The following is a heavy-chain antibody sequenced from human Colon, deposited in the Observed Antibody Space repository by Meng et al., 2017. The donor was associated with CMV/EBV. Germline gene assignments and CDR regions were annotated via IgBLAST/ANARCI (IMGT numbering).Heavy chain of an antibody. CDR2: MNPNSGET. CDR3: AVIVPATDYSYGTDV. Sequence: ASAKVSCKASGYPFTNYNINWVRQATGQGLEWMGWMNPNSGETGFAQKFQGRITITRDTSINTAYLELSTLKAEDTALYFCAVIVPATDYSYGTDVWGQGTTVTVSS. CDR1: GYPFTNYN. J-gene: IGHJ6*02. D-gene: IGHD2-15*01. V-gene: IGHV1-8*01.